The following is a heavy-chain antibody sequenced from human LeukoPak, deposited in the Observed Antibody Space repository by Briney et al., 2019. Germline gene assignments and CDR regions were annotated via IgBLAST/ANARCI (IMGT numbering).Heavy chain of an antibody. Sequence: RSSEPLSLPCAVSGYSISSGYFWGWIRQPAGKGLEWIGRIYTSGSTNYNPSLKSRVTISVDTSKNQFSLKLSSVTAADTAVYYCARVASSSNPYAHYFDYWGQGTLVTVSS. CDR1: GYSISSGYF. V-gene: IGHV4-61*02. D-gene: IGHD6-13*01. CDR3: ARVASSSNPYAHYFDY. J-gene: IGHJ4*02. CDR2: IYTSGST.